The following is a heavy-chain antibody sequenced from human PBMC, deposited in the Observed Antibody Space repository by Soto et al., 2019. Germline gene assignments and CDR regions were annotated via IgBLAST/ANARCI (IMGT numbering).Heavy chain of an antibody. V-gene: IGHV1-69*04. CDR3: AREGGGDYRFYYYYYMDV. Sequence: SVKVSCKASGGTFSSYTISWVRQAPGQGLEWMGRIIPILGIANYAQKFQGRVTITADKSTSTAYMELSSLRSEDTAVYYCAREGGGDYRFYYYYYMDVWGKGTTVTVSS. CDR2: IIPILGIA. CDR1: GGTFSSYT. D-gene: IGHD4-17*01. J-gene: IGHJ6*03.